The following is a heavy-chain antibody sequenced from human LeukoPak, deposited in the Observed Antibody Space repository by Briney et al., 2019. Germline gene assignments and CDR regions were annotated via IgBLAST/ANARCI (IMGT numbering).Heavy chain of an antibody. CDR2: ISSSGSTI. CDR1: GFTFSSYE. CDR3: ARVAGDSSVY. V-gene: IGHV3-48*03. D-gene: IGHD3-22*01. Sequence: GGSLRLSCAASGFTFSSYEMNWVRQAPGKGLEWVSYISSSGSTIYYADSVKGRFTISRDNAKNSLYLQMNSLRAEDTAVYYCARVAGDSSVYWGQGTLVTVSS. J-gene: IGHJ4*02.